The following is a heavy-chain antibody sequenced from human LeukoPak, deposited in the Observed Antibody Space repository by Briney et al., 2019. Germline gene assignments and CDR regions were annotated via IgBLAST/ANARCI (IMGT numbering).Heavy chain of an antibody. CDR1: GYSFTKYW. CDR3: LRHRPYYDSSAYSSS. J-gene: IGHJ5*02. V-gene: IGHV5-51*01. D-gene: IGHD3-22*01. Sequence: GESLKISLQGSGYSFTKYWIGWVRQRPGKGVEGLGIINPRNSDTKHSPSFEGQVPISADTSSGTAYLECGILESRCTAIIYVLRHRPYYDSSAYSSSWGQGTLVTVSS. CDR2: INPRNSDT.